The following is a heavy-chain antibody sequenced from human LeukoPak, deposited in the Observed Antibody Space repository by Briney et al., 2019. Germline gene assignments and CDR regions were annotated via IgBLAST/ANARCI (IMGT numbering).Heavy chain of an antibody. CDR1: GFTFSSYA. J-gene: IGHJ5*02. CDR2: ISSSGSYI. Sequence: GGSLRLSCAASGFTFSSYAMHWVRQAPGKGLEWVSSISSSGSYIYYADSVKGRFTISRDNAKNSLYLQMNSLRAEDTAVYYCARTGSSSWYLGGWFDPWGQGTLVTVSS. V-gene: IGHV3-21*01. CDR3: ARTGSSSWYLGGWFDP. D-gene: IGHD6-13*01.